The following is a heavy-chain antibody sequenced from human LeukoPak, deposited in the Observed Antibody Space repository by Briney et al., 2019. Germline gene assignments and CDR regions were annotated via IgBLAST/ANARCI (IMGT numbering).Heavy chain of an antibody. V-gene: IGHV1-46*01. CDR1: GYTFTSYY. Sequence: ASVKVSCKASGYTFTSYYMHWVRRAPGQGLEWMGIINPSGGSTSYAQKFQGRVTMTRDTSTSTVYMELSSLRSEDTAVYYCAREWIQPWTYYYYGMDVWGQGTTVTVSS. CDR2: INPSGGST. D-gene: IGHD5-18*01. J-gene: IGHJ6*02. CDR3: AREWIQPWTYYYYGMDV.